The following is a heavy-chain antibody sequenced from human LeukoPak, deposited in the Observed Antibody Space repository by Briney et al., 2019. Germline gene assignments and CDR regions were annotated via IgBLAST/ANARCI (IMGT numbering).Heavy chain of an antibody. CDR1: GYSISSGYF. D-gene: IGHD3-22*01. J-gene: IGHJ4*02. V-gene: IGHV4-38-2*02. CDR2: IYYSGST. Sequence: SETLSLTCTVSGYSISSGYFWGWIRQPPGKGLEWIGSIYYSGSTYYNPSLKSRVTISVDTSKNQFSLKLSSVTAADTAVYYCARIVVITPYFDYWGQGTLVTVSS. CDR3: ARIVVITPYFDY.